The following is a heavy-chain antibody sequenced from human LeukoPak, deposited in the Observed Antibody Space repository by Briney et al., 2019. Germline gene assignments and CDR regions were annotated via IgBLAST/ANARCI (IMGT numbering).Heavy chain of an antibody. Sequence: GGSLRLSCAASGFTFDDNGMSWVRQAPGKGLEWVSGINWNGGSTGYVDSVKGRFTISRDNAKNSLYLQMNSLRAEDTAVYYCARVSGSSGWYYYYYYYYMDVWGKGTTVTVSS. V-gene: IGHV3-20*04. CDR1: GFTFDDNG. CDR3: ARVSGSSGWYYYYYYYYMDV. J-gene: IGHJ6*03. D-gene: IGHD6-19*01. CDR2: INWNGGST.